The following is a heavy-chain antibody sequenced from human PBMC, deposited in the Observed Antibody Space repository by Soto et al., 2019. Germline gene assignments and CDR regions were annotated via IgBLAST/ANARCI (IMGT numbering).Heavy chain of an antibody. CDR3: ARLVASETEYGMDV. D-gene: IGHD2-21*02. J-gene: IGHJ6*02. CDR2: ITGSSSYI. Sequence: GGSLRLSCAASGFIFSSHNMNWVRQAPGKGLEWVSSITGSSSYIFYADSVKGRFTISRDNAKNTVYLQMNSLRAEDTGVYYCARLVASETEYGMDVWGQGTTVTVSS. CDR1: GFIFSSHN. V-gene: IGHV3-21*06.